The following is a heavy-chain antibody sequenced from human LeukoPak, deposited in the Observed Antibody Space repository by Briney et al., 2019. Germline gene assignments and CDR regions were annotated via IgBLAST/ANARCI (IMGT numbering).Heavy chain of an antibody. V-gene: IGHV1-69*04. CDR1: GGTFSSYA. Sequence: ASVKVSCKASGGTFSSYAISWVRQAPGQGLERMGRIIPILGIANYAQKFQGRVTITADKSTSTAYMELSSLRSEDTAVYYCARDRRIVGVPDNAFDIWGQGTMVTVSS. CDR3: ARDRRIVGVPDNAFDI. CDR2: IIPILGIA. J-gene: IGHJ3*02. D-gene: IGHD1-26*01.